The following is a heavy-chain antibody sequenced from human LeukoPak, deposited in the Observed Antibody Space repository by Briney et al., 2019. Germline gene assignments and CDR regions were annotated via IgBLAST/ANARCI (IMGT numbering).Heavy chain of an antibody. CDR1: GYTFTSYD. CDR2: MNPNSGNT. Sequence: ASVKVSCKASGYTFTSYDINWVRQATGQGLEWMGWMNPNSGNTGYAQKFQGRVTMTRNTTISTAYMELSSLRSEDTDVYYCARERREWLAFDYWGQGTLVTVSS. J-gene: IGHJ4*02. D-gene: IGHD6-19*01. V-gene: IGHV1-8*01. CDR3: ARERREWLAFDY.